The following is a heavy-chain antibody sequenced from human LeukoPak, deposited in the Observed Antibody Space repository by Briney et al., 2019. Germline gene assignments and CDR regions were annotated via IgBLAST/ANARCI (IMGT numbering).Heavy chain of an antibody. CDR2: ISYDGSNK. V-gene: IGHV3-30*04. J-gene: IGHJ4*02. CDR1: GFIFSSYA. Sequence: GGSLRLSCAASGFIFSSYAMHWVRRAPGKGLEWVALISYDGSNKYYADSVKGRFTISRDNSKNTLYLQMNGLRAEDTAVYYCAKETRTVPRSYWSQGTLVTVSS. D-gene: IGHD2-2*01. CDR3: AKETRTVPRSY.